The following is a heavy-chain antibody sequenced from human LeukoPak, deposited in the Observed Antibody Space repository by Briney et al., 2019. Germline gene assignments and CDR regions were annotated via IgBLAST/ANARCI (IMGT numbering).Heavy chain of an antibody. Sequence: GGSLRLSCAASGFTFSSYWMSWVRQAPGKGLEWVANIKQDGSEKYYVDSVKGRFTISRDNAKNSLYLQMNSLRAEDTAVYYCAREEGELQNYYYMDVWGKGTTVTVSS. CDR3: AREEGELQNYYYMDV. CDR1: GFTFSSYW. CDR2: IKQDGSEK. V-gene: IGHV3-7*01. D-gene: IGHD1-26*01. J-gene: IGHJ6*03.